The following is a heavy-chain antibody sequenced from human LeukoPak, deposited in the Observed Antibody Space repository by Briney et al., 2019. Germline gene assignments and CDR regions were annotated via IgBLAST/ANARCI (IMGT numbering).Heavy chain of an antibody. D-gene: IGHD3-3*01. CDR1: GFTLSSYW. V-gene: IGHV3-74*01. Sequence: SGGSLRLSCAASGFTLSSYWVHWVPQATGKGLVWVSRINTYGSRTRYADSVKGRFTISRDNAKNTLYLQMNSLRAEDTAVYYCARDRGSAIFGVVFRPEDAFDIWGQGTMVTVSS. CDR2: INTYGSRT. J-gene: IGHJ3*02. CDR3: ARDRGSAIFGVVFRPEDAFDI.